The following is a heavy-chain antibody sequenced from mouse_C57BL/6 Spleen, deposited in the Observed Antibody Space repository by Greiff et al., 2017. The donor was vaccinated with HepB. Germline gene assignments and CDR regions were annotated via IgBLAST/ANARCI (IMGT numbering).Heavy chain of an antibody. Sequence: QVQLQQPGAELVKPGASVKMSCKASGYTFTSYWITWVKQRPGQGLEWIGDIYPGSGSTNYNEKFKSKATLTVDTSSSTAYMQRSSLTSEDSAVYYCARNGPRRDWFAYWGQGTLVTVSA. V-gene: IGHV1-55*01. CDR1: GYTFTSYW. CDR2: IYPGSGST. J-gene: IGHJ3*01. CDR3: ARNGPRRDWFAY.